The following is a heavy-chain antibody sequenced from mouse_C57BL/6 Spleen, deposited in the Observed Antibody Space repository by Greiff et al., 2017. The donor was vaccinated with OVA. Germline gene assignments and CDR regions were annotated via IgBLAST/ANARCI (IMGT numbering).Heavy chain of an antibody. J-gene: IGHJ4*01. CDR1: GYTFTSYW. CDR3: ARYYGSSYAMDY. Sequence: VQLQQPGAELVRPGSSVKLSCKASGYTFTSYWMHWVKQRPIQGLEWIGNIDPSDSETHYNQKFKDKATLTVDKSSSTAYMQLSSLTSEDSAVYDCARYYGSSYAMDYWGQGTSVTVSS. D-gene: IGHD1-1*01. CDR2: IDPSDSET. V-gene: IGHV1-52*01.